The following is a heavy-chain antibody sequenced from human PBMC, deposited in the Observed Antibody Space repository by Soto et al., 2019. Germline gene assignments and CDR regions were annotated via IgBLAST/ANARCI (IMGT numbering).Heavy chain of an antibody. Sequence: QVQLVQSGAEVKKPGSSVKVSCKASGGTFSSYAISWVRQAPGQGLEWMGGIIPIFGTANYAQKFQGRVTITADESTSTAYMELSSLRSEDTAVYYCARGSWGVVAATPGYYYYGMDVWGQGTTVTVSS. CDR3: ARGSWGVVAATPGYYYYGMDV. V-gene: IGHV1-69*01. CDR1: GGTFSSYA. CDR2: IIPIFGTA. D-gene: IGHD2-15*01. J-gene: IGHJ6*02.